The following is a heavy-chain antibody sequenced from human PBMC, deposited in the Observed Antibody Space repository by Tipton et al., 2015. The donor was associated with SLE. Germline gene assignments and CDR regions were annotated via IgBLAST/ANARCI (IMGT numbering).Heavy chain of an antibody. Sequence: TLSLTCTVSGGSIHNHYWRWIRQAPGKGLEWIGYMFYSGSTNYNPSLKSRVIISLDTSKSQFSLRLRSVTPADTAVYYCARGSEGDYSNLYDLWGQGSLVTVSS. D-gene: IGHD4-11*01. CDR2: MFYSGST. CDR1: GGSIHNHY. J-gene: IGHJ1*01. V-gene: IGHV4-59*11. CDR3: ARGSEGDYSNLYDL.